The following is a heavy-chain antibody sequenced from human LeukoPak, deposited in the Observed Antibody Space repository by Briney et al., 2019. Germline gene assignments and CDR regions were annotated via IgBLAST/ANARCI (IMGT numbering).Heavy chain of an antibody. D-gene: IGHD3-10*01. Sequence: SETLSLTCTVSGGSISSYYWSWIRQPPGKGLEWIGYIYYSGSTNYNPSLKSRVTISVDTSKNQFSLKLSSVTAADTAVYYCARDRAGTYYYGSADAFDIWGQGTMVTVSS. V-gene: IGHV4-59*01. J-gene: IGHJ3*02. CDR3: ARDRAGTYYYGSADAFDI. CDR1: GGSISSYY. CDR2: IYYSGST.